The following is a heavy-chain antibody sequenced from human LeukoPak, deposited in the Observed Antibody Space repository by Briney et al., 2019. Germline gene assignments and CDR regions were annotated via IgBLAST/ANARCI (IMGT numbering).Heavy chain of an antibody. D-gene: IGHD2-15*01. J-gene: IGHJ4*02. Sequence: GGSLRLSCAASGFTFSDYYMSWIHQAPGKGLEWVSYISGGSSTIYYADSLKGRFTVSRDNAKNSLYLLMNSLRAEDTAVYYCARRGSGRHFDFWGQGTLVTVSS. CDR1: GFTFSDYY. CDR3: ARRGSGRHFDF. V-gene: IGHV3-11*01. CDR2: ISGGSSTI.